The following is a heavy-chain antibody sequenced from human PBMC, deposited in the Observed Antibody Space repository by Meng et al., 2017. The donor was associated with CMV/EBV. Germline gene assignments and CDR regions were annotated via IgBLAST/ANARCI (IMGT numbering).Heavy chain of an antibody. CDR3: AREGGENFGVVITYYYYYGMDV. V-gene: IGHV3-74*01. Sequence: GGSLRLSCAASGFTFSNYWMHWVRQAPGKGLVWVSRINSGGSSTTYADSVKGRFTISRDNAKNTLYLQMNSLRAEDTAVYYCAREGGENFGVVITYYYYYGMDVWGQGTTVTVSS. J-gene: IGHJ6*02. CDR2: INSGGSST. CDR1: GFTFSNYW. D-gene: IGHD3-3*01.